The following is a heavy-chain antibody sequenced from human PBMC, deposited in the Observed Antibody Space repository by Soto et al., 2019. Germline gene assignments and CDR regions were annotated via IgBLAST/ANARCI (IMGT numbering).Heavy chain of an antibody. CDR3: ARDTYYYDSSGYSVLGPFDY. CDR2: IYYSGST. Sequence: SETLSLTCTVSGGSISSGDYYWSWIRQPPGKGLEWIGYIYYSGSTYYNPSLKSRVTISVDTSKNQFSLKLSSVTAADTAVYYCARDTYYYDSSGYSVLGPFDYWGQGTLVTVS. D-gene: IGHD3-22*01. V-gene: IGHV4-30-4*01. J-gene: IGHJ4*02. CDR1: GGSISSGDYY.